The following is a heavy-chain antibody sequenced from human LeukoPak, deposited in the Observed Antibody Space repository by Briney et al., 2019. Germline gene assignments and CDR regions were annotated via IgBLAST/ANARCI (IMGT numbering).Heavy chain of an antibody. D-gene: IGHD3-10*01. CDR2: IKKDGSER. J-gene: IGHJ4*02. CDR1: GLIFWSYR. CDR3: ARDAFGDFSY. Sequence: GGSLRLSCTGSGLIFWSYRMDWVRQAPGKGLEWVANIKKDGSERNYVGSVRGRFTISRDNAKNSVYLQMNSLRAEDTAVYYCARDAFGDFSYWGQGALVTVSS. V-gene: IGHV3-7*01.